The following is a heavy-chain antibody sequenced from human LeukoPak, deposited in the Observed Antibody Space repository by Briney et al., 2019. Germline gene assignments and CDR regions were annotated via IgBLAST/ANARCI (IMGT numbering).Heavy chain of an antibody. CDR3: AKLVDVLLWFGELSTLG. V-gene: IGHV3-9*01. CDR1: GFTFDDYA. CDR2: ISWNSGSI. Sequence: GGSLRLSCAASGFTFDDYAMHWVRQAPGKGLEWVSGISWNSGSIGYADSVKGRFTISRDNAKNSLYLQMNRLRAEDTAVYYCAKLVDVLLWFGELSTLGWGQGTLVTVSS. D-gene: IGHD3-10*01. J-gene: IGHJ4*02.